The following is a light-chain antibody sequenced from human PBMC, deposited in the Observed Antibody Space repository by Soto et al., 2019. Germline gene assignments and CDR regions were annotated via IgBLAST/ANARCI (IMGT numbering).Light chain of an antibody. Sequence: QSALTQPASVSGSPGQSITISCTGTSSDVGVYDSVAWYRLNPGKAPKLMIYDVSTRPWWGFTLRSAAKYCNTSSLFISGLHDEDEADYYCSSYTTSSILVFGTGTKVTVL. V-gene: IGLV2-14*01. CDR2: DVS. J-gene: IGLJ1*01. CDR1: SSDVGVYDS. CDR3: SSYTTSSILV.